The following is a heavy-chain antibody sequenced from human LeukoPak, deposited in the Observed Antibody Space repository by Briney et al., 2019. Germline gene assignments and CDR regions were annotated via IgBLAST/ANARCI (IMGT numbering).Heavy chain of an antibody. CDR2: ISAYNGNT. CDR1: GYTFSDYG. Sequence: ASVKVFCKASGYTFSDYGVSWVRQAPGQGLEWMGRISAYNGNTNYAQKLQGRVTMTTDTSTSTAYMELRSLRSDDTAVYYCARFQWLVRDIDYWGQGTLVTVSS. CDR3: ARFQWLVRDIDY. J-gene: IGHJ4*02. V-gene: IGHV1-18*01. D-gene: IGHD6-19*01.